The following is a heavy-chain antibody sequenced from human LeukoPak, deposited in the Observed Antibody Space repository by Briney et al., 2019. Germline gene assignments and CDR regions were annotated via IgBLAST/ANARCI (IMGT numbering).Heavy chain of an antibody. CDR2: IIPIFGTA. J-gene: IGHJ6*03. V-gene: IGHV1-69*05. Sequence: SVKVSCKASGGTFSSYAISWVRQAPGQGFEWMGGIIPIFGTANYAQKFQGRVTITTDESTSTAYMELSSLRSEDTAVYYCARGKGAPVYYYYYYYMDVWGKGTTVTVSS. CDR1: GGTFSSYA. CDR3: ARGKGAPVYYYYYYYMDV. D-gene: IGHD3-16*01.